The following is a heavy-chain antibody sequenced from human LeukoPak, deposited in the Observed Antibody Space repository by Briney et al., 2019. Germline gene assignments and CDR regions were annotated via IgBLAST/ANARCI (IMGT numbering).Heavy chain of an antibody. D-gene: IGHD2-15*01. CDR2: ISSSSSYI. Sequence: GGSLRLSCAASGFTFSSYSMNWVRQAPGKGLGWVSSISSSSSYIYYADSVKGRFTISRDNAKNSLYLQMNSLRAEDTAVYYCARDRCSGGSCYSGFDYWGQGTLVTVSS. V-gene: IGHV3-21*01. J-gene: IGHJ4*02. CDR1: GFTFSSYS. CDR3: ARDRCSGGSCYSGFDY.